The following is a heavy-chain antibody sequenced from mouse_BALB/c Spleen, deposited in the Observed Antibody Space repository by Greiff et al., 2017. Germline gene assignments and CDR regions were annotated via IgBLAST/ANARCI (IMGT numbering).Heavy chain of an antibody. CDR3: ARKILDYFDY. V-gene: IGHV1-80*01. J-gene: IGHJ2*01. CDR2: IYPGDGDT. CDR1: GYAFSSYW. Sequence: QVQLQQSGAELVRPGSSVKISCKASGYAFSSYWMNWVKQRPGQGLEWIGQIYPGDGDTNYNGKFKGKATLTADKSSSTAYMQLSSLTSEDSAVYFCARKILDYFDYWGQGTTLTVSS. D-gene: IGHD4-1*01.